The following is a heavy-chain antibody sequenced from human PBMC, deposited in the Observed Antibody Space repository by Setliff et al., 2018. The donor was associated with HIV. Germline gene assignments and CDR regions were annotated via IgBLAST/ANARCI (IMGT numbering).Heavy chain of an antibody. Sequence: GESLKISCKGSGYTFSNYCIAWVRQMPRKGLEWMGIIYPGNSDTTYSPSFQGQVTISADKSISTAYLQWSSLKASDTAMYYCAKHLSPGSGWYSKARGMDVWGQGTTVTVSS. CDR2: IYPGNSDT. CDR3: AKHLSPGSGWYSKARGMDV. CDR1: GYTFSNYC. J-gene: IGHJ6*02. D-gene: IGHD6-19*01. V-gene: IGHV5-51*01.